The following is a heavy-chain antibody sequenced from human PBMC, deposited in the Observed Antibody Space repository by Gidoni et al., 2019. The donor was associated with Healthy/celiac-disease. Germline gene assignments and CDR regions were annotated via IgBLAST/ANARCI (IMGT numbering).Heavy chain of an antibody. CDR1: GYTFPSYG. Sequence: QMQLVQSGAAVKKPGASVTVSCKASGYTFPSYGIHWVRQATEQGLEWMGWINPNSGNTGHAQKFQGRVTMTRNTSISTAYMELSSLRSEDTAVYYWARGVAPVLRFLEWCGAHWFDPWGQGTLVTVSS. CDR3: ARGVAPVLRFLEWCGAHWFDP. CDR2: INPNSGNT. D-gene: IGHD3-3*01. J-gene: IGHJ5*02. V-gene: IGHV1-8*01.